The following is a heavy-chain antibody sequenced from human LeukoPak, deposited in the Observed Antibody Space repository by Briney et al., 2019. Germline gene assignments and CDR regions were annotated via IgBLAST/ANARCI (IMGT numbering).Heavy chain of an antibody. Sequence: GWSLTLSCAASGFIFQHFGMHWVGQAPAKGLEWVAVIWYDGSNKYYADSVKGRFTTSRDNSKNMLFLQMNSLRAEDTAVYYCARDRSGLHYFDYWGQGTLVTVSS. V-gene: IGHV3-33*01. J-gene: IGHJ4*02. CDR3: ARDRSGLHYFDY. CDR2: IWYDGSNK. CDR1: GFIFQHFG. D-gene: IGHD5-12*01.